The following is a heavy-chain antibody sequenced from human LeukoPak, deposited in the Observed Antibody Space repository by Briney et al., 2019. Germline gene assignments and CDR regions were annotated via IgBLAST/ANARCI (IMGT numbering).Heavy chain of an antibody. CDR3: TRDANWNPDY. V-gene: IGHV3-48*01. CDR2: ISSSSSGI. Sequence: PLGSLRLSCAASGFTFSTYSMNWVRQAPGKGLEWVSYISSSSSGIYYADSVQGRFTTSRDNGKNSLYLQMNSLRAEDTAVYYCTRDANWNPDYWGQGTLVTVSS. D-gene: IGHD1-1*01. CDR1: GFTFSTYS. J-gene: IGHJ4*02.